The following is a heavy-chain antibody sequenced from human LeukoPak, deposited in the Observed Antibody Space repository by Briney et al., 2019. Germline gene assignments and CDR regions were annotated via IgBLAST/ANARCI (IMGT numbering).Heavy chain of an antibody. Sequence: PGGSLRLSCAASGFTFSSYAMSWVRQAPGKGLEWVSAISGSGGSTYYADSVKGRFTISRDNSKNTLYLQMSSLRAEDTAVYYCAKDLGTCYYDSSGYYGYWGQGTLVTVSS. V-gene: IGHV3-23*01. CDR3: AKDLGTCYYDSSGYYGY. D-gene: IGHD3-22*01. CDR1: GFTFSSYA. CDR2: ISGSGGST. J-gene: IGHJ4*02.